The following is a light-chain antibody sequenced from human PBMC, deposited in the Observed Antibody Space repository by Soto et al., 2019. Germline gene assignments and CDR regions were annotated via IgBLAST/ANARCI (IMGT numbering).Light chain of an antibody. CDR2: AAS. CDR1: QSISEY. CDR3: QQSYSFPRT. J-gene: IGKJ1*01. Sequence: DIQMTQSPSSLSASVGDTVTFTCQASQSISEYLNWYQQKPGKAPRLPIYAASNLDNGVPSRFSGSGSGTTFTLTIRSLQPEDFATYYCQQSYSFPRTFGQGTKVDIK. V-gene: IGKV1-39*01.